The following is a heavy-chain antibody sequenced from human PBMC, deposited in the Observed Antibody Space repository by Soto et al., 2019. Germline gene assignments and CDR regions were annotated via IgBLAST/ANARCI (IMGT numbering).Heavy chain of an antibody. J-gene: IGHJ6*02. D-gene: IGHD3-9*01. V-gene: IGHV1-69*13. CDR1: GGTFSSYA. CDR2: IIPIFGTA. Sequence: VKVSCKASGGTFSSYAISWVRQAPGQGLEWMGGIIPIFGTANYAQKFQGRVTITAGESTSTAYMELSSLRSEDTAVYYCARRVLRYFDWPHNYYYGMDVWGQGTTVTVSS. CDR3: ARRVLRYFDWPHNYYYGMDV.